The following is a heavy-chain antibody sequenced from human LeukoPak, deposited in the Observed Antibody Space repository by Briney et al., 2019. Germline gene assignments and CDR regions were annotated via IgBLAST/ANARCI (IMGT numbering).Heavy chain of an antibody. Sequence: VQPGGSLRLSCAASGFSFSNYGMHWVRQAPGKGLEWVALISLDGSSKYYADSVKGRFTISRDNSKNTLYLQMNSLRDEDTAVYHCAKQGSCSGGSCYAHHFDSWGRGTLVIVSS. D-gene: IGHD2-15*01. J-gene: IGHJ4*02. V-gene: IGHV3-30*18. CDR3: AKQGSCSGGSCYAHHFDS. CDR1: GFSFSNYG. CDR2: ISLDGSSK.